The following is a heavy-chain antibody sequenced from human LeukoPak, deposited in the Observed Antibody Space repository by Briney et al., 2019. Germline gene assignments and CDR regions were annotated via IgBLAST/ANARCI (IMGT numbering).Heavy chain of an antibody. D-gene: IGHD6-19*01. CDR2: ISGSGGGT. J-gene: IGHJ1*01. V-gene: IGHV3-23*01. CDR1: GVAFSSYA. Sequence: GGSLRLSCAVSGVAFSSYAMSWVRQAPGKGLEWVAAISGSGGGTDYADSVKGRFTISRDNSKNTLYLQMNSLRAEDTAVYYCAKGEQWLVLYFQHWGQGTLVTVSS. CDR3: AKGEQWLVLYFQH.